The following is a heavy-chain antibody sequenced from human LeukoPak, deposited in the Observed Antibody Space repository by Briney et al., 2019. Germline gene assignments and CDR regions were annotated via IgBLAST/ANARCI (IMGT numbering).Heavy chain of an antibody. CDR1: GFTFSSYA. J-gene: IGHJ4*02. Sequence: GRSLRLSCAASGFTFSSYAMSWVRQAPGKGLEWVSAISVSGDRTYCAGSVKGRFTISRDNSKNTLYLQMNSLRAEDTAIYYCAKMEWLPGSYYDYWGQGTLVTVSS. CDR3: AKMEWLPGSYYDY. D-gene: IGHD3-3*01. V-gene: IGHV3-23*01. CDR2: ISVSGDRT.